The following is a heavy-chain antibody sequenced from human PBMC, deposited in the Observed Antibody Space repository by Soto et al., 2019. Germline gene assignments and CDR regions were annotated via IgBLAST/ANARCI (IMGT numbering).Heavy chain of an antibody. CDR1: GFTFSIYW. CDR3: ARDRGDYSKYDY. V-gene: IGHV3-7*03. J-gene: IGHJ4*02. Sequence: WGSLLLSCAASGFTFSIYWMSWVRQAPGKGLEWVANIKQDGSEKYYVDSVKGRFTISRDNAKNSLYLQMNSLRAEDTAVYYCARDRGDYSKYDYWGQGTMVTVSS. D-gene: IGHD4-4*01. CDR2: IKQDGSEK.